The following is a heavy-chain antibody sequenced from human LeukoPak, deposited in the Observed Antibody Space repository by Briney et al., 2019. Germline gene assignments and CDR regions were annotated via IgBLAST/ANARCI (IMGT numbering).Heavy chain of an antibody. CDR1: GFTCSSYA. V-gene: IGHV3-23*01. CDR2: ISGSGGST. Sequence: PGGSLRLSCAASGFTCSSYAMSWVRQAPGKGLEWVSAISGSGGSTYYADSVKGRFTISRDNSKNTLYLQMNSLRAEDTAVYYCAKATYYDSSGYYQYYFDYWGQGTLVTVSS. D-gene: IGHD3-22*01. J-gene: IGHJ4*02. CDR3: AKATYYDSSGYYQYYFDY.